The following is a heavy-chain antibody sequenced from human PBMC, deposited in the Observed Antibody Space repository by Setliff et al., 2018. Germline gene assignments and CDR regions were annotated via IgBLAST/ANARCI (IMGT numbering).Heavy chain of an antibody. CDR2: IYYSGST. J-gene: IGHJ6*03. CDR1: GGSMIGYY. D-gene: IGHD6-19*01. CDR3: AREQWLDPPGYYYMDV. V-gene: IGHV4-59*12. Sequence: SETLSLTCTVSGGSMIGYYWTWIRQPPGKGLEWIGYIYYSGSTKYNLSLKSRVTMSIDTSKNQFSLKLNSVTAADMAVYYCAREQWLDPPGYYYMDVWAKGTTVTVSS.